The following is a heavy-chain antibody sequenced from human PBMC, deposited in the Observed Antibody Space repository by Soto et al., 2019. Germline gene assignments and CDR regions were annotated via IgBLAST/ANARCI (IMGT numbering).Heavy chain of an antibody. Sequence: GASVKVSCKASGYTFTSYAMHWVRRAPGQRLGWMGWINAGNGNTKYSQNFQGRVTMTTDTSTNTAYMEIRSLRSDDTAVYYCARDIQYYDSSGSDYWGQGTQVTVSS. V-gene: IGHV1-3*01. D-gene: IGHD3-22*01. CDR2: INAGNGNT. CDR1: GYTFTSYA. J-gene: IGHJ4*02. CDR3: ARDIQYYDSSGSDY.